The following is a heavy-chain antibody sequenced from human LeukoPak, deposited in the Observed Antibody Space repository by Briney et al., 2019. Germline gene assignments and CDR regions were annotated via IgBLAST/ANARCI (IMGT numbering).Heavy chain of an antibody. CDR1: GFTFGSYA. CDR2: ISESGGTT. J-gene: IGHJ1*01. V-gene: IGHV3-23*01. CDR3: VKDHRGSLENFQH. Sequence: GGSLRLSCAASGFTFGSYAMCWVRQAPGKGLEWVSGISESGGTTYYADSVKGRLTISRDNSKNTLYLQMNSLRDEDTALYYCVKDHRGSLENFQHWGQGTLVTVFS.